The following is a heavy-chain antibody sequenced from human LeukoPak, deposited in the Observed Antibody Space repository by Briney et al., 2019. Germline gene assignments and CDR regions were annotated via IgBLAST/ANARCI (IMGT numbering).Heavy chain of an antibody. Sequence: SETLSLTCTVSGGSISSYYWSWIRQPAGKGLEWIGRIYTSGSTNYNPSLKSRVTMSVDASKNQFSLKLSSVTAADTAVYYCAKETGYSSSWYAFDIWGQGTMVTVSS. V-gene: IGHV4-4*07. J-gene: IGHJ3*02. CDR1: GGSISSYY. CDR3: AKETGYSSSWYAFDI. CDR2: IYTSGST. D-gene: IGHD6-13*01.